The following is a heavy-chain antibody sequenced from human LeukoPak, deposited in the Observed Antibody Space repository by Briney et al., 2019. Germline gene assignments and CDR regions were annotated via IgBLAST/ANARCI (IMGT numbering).Heavy chain of an antibody. CDR1: GGSISSSSYY. Sequence: SETLSLTCTVSGGSISSSSYYWGWIRQPPGTGLEWIGSIYYSGSTYYNPSLKSRVTISVDTSKNQFSLKLSSVTAADTAVYYCARDYGGDSFDYWGQGTLVTVSS. D-gene: IGHD4-23*01. J-gene: IGHJ4*02. CDR3: ARDYGGDSFDY. CDR2: IYYSGST. V-gene: IGHV4-39*07.